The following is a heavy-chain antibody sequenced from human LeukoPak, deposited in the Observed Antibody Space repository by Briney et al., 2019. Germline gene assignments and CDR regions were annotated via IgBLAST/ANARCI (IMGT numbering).Heavy chain of an antibody. CDR1: GFTFRSYA. D-gene: IGHD2-2*01. CDR2: ISYDGSNK. V-gene: IGHV3-30*04. Sequence: GGSLRLSCAAFGFTFRSYAMHWVRQAPGKGLEWVAVISYDGSNKYYADSVKGRFTISRDNSKNTLYLQMNSLRAEDTAVYYCAREDCSSTSCYYFDYWGQGTLVTVSS. J-gene: IGHJ4*02. CDR3: AREDCSSTSCYYFDY.